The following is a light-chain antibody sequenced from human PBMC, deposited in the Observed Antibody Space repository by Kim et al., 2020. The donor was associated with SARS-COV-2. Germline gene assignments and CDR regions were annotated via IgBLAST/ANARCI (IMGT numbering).Light chain of an antibody. J-gene: IGLJ2*01. CDR2: LNSDGSH. V-gene: IGLV4-69*01. CDR1: SGHSSYA. CDR3: QTWGTGILVV. Sequence: VKLTCTLSSGHSSYAIAWHQQQPEKGPRYLMKLNSDGSHSKGDGIPDRFSGSSSGAERYLTIFSLQSEDEADYYCQTWGTGILVVFGGGTKLTVL.